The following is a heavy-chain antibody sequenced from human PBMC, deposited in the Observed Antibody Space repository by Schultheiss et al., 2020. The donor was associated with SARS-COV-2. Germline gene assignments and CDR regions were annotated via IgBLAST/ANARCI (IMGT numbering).Heavy chain of an antibody. J-gene: IGHJ4*02. Sequence: GGSLRLSCAASGFTVSSNYMSWVRQAPGKGLEWVSVIYSGGSTYYADSVKGRFTISRDNSKNTLYLQMNSLRAEDTAVYYCARDLKAVAVFGFDYWGQGTLVTVSS. V-gene: IGHV3-53*05. CDR3: ARDLKAVAVFGFDY. CDR2: IYSGGST. CDR1: GFTVSSNY. D-gene: IGHD6-19*01.